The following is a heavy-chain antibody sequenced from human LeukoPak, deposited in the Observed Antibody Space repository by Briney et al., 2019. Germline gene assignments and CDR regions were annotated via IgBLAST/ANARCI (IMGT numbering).Heavy chain of an antibody. D-gene: IGHD6-6*01. CDR1: GGTFSSYA. CDR3: ARAPRIAARPYYFDY. V-gene: IGHV1-69*05. Sequence: ASVKVSCKASGGTFSSYAISWVRQAPGQGLEWMGGIIPIFGTANYAQKFQGRATITTDESTSTAYMELSSLRSEDTAVYYCARAPRIAARPYYFDYWGQGTLVTVSS. J-gene: IGHJ4*02. CDR2: IIPIFGTA.